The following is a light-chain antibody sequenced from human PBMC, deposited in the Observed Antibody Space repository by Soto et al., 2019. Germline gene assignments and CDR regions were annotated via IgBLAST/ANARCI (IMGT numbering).Light chain of an antibody. CDR3: QQLGT. CDR1: QSISRSY. CDR2: GAS. V-gene: IGKV3-20*01. Sequence: EIVLTHSPATLSVSPGGRATLSCRASQSISRSYLAWYQQKPGQAPRLLIYGASSRATGIPDRFSGSGSGTDFTLTISRLEPEDFAVYYCQQLGTFGQGTKVDI. J-gene: IGKJ1*01.